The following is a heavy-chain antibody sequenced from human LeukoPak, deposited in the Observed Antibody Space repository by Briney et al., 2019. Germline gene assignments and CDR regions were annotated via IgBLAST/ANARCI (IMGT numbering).Heavy chain of an antibody. D-gene: IGHD6-19*01. CDR3: AKDQIRSGLTWEFDY. Sequence: GGSLRLSCAASGFTFSNYAMSSVRQAPGKGLEWVSAISGSGGSTYYADSVKGRFTISRDNSKTTLYLQMNSLRADDTAVYYCAKDQIRSGLTWEFDYWGQGTLVTVSS. J-gene: IGHJ4*02. V-gene: IGHV3-23*01. CDR2: ISGSGGST. CDR1: GFTFSNYA.